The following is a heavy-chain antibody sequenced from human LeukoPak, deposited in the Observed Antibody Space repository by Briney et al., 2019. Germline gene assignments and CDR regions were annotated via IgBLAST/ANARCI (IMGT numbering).Heavy chain of an antibody. V-gene: IGHV1-69*13. D-gene: IGHD3-3*01. Sequence: GSSVKISCKVSGYTFTDYYMHWVQQAPGQGLEWMGGIIPIFGTANYAQKFQGRVTITADESTSTAYMELSSLRSEDTAVYYCARGSYYGFWSGPFDYWGQGTLVTVSS. CDR3: ARGSYYGFWSGPFDY. J-gene: IGHJ4*02. CDR1: GYTFTDYY. CDR2: IIPIFGTA.